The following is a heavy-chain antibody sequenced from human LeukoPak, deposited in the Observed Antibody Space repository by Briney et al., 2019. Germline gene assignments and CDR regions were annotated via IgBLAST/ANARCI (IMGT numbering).Heavy chain of an antibody. D-gene: IGHD4-17*01. CDR1: GGTFSSYA. V-gene: IGHV1-69*05. Sequence: SVKVSYKASGGTFSSYAISWVRQAPGQGLEWMGGIIPIFGTANYAQKFQGRVTITTDESTSTAYMELSSLRSEDTAVYYCARGSGDQGSAFDIWGQGTMVTVSS. J-gene: IGHJ3*02. CDR3: ARGSGDQGSAFDI. CDR2: IIPIFGTA.